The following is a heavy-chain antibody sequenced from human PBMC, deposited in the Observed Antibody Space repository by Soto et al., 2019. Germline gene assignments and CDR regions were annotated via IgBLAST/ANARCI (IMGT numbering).Heavy chain of an antibody. J-gene: IGHJ4*02. CDR2: IYYSGST. CDR1: GGSISSYY. Sequence: PSETLSLTCTVSGGSISSYYWSWIRQPPGKGLEWIGYIYYSGSTNYNPSLKSRVTISVDTSKNQFSLKLSSVTAADTAVYYCARRRYSSGWSVGGDYYYDYWGQGTLVTFSS. D-gene: IGHD6-19*01. CDR3: ARRRYSSGWSVGGDYYYDY. V-gene: IGHV4-59*08.